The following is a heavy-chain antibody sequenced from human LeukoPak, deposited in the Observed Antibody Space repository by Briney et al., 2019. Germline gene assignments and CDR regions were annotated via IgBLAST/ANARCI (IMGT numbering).Heavy chain of an antibody. D-gene: IGHD3-22*01. J-gene: IGHJ4*02. Sequence: GGSLRLSCAASGFTFSSYAMSWVRQAPGKGLEWVSAISGSGGSTYYADSVKGRFTISRDNSKNTLYLQMNSLRAEDTAVYYCAKGPDSSGYYEGDYFDYWGQGTLVTVSS. CDR2: ISGSGGST. CDR3: AKGPDSSGYYEGDYFDY. V-gene: IGHV3-23*01. CDR1: GFTFSSYA.